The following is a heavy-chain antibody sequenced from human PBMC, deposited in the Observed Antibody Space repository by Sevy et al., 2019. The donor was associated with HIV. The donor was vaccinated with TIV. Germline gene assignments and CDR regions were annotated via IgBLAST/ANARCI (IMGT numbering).Heavy chain of an antibody. J-gene: IGHJ4*02. Sequence: GGSLRLSCAASGFTFSNAWMSWVRQAPGKGLEWVGHIKSKTDGGTRDLAAPVKGRIIISRDDSGNTLYLQMNSLKIEDTGVYYCATGLGKSDFDYWGQGTLVTVSS. CDR2: IKSKTDGGTR. D-gene: IGHD3-9*01. V-gene: IGHV3-15*01. CDR3: ATGLGKSDFDY. CDR1: GFTFSNAW.